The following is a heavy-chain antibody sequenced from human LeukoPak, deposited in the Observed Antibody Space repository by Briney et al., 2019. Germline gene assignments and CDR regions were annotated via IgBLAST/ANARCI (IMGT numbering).Heavy chain of an antibody. V-gene: IGHV1-69*05. CDR3: AYTSPSNWFDP. J-gene: IGHJ5*02. D-gene: IGHD2-2*02. CDR1: GGTFSSYA. CDR2: IIAIFGTA. Sequence: ASVKVSCKASGGTFSSYAISWVRQAPGQGLEWMGRIIAIFGTANYAQKFQGRVTITTDESTSTAYMELSSLRSEDTAVYYCAYTSPSNWFDPWGQGTLVTVSS.